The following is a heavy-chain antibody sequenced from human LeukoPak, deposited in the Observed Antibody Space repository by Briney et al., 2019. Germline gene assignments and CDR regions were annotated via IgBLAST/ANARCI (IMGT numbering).Heavy chain of an antibody. J-gene: IGHJ4*02. Sequence: GGSLRLSCAASGFTFGSYGMHWVRQAPGKGLKWVAVIWYDGSNKYYADSVKGRFTISRDNSKNTLYLQMNSLRAEDTAVYYCARDPDYYDSSGYLDYWGQGTLVTVSS. CDR3: ARDPDYYDSSGYLDY. CDR2: IWYDGSNK. CDR1: GFTFGSYG. V-gene: IGHV3-33*01. D-gene: IGHD3-22*01.